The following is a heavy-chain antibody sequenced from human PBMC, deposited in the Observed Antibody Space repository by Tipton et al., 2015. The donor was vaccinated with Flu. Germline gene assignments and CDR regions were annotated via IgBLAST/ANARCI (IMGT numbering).Heavy chain of an antibody. CDR1: GGSFSGYY. CDR2: INHSGST. D-gene: IGHD6-6*01. V-gene: IGHV4-34*01. J-gene: IGHJ4*02. Sequence: TLSLTCAVYGGSFSGYYWSWIRQPPGKGLEWIGEINHSGSTNYNPSLKSRVTISVDTSKNQFSLKLSSVTAADTAVYYCASRRRGKWYSSSSGLGFDYWGQGTLVTVSS. CDR3: ASRRRGKWYSSSSGLGFDY.